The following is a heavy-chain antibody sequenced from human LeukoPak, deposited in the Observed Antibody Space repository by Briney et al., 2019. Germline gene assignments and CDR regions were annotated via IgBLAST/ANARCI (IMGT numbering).Heavy chain of an antibody. J-gene: IGHJ4*02. Sequence: GGSLRLSCAASGFTFSSYGMHWVRQAPGKGLEWVANIRHDGSEKYYLDSVKGRFTISRDNSKNTLYLQMNSLRAEDTAVYYCARDARGGYLDYWGQGTLVTVSS. V-gene: IGHV3-30*02. CDR1: GFTFSSYG. CDR2: IRHDGSEK. CDR3: ARDARGGYLDY. D-gene: IGHD3-16*01.